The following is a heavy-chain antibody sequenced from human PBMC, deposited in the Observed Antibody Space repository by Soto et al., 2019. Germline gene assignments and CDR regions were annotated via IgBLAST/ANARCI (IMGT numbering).Heavy chain of an antibody. Sequence: ASVKVSCKASGYTFTSYDINWVRQATGQGLEWMGWMNPNSGNTGYAQKFQGRVTMTRNTSISTAYMELSSLRSEDTAVYYCASFVPWCSGGSCYSYFDLWGRGTLVTVSS. CDR2: MNPNSGNT. J-gene: IGHJ2*01. CDR3: ASFVPWCSGGSCYSYFDL. D-gene: IGHD2-15*01. V-gene: IGHV1-8*01. CDR1: GYTFTSYD.